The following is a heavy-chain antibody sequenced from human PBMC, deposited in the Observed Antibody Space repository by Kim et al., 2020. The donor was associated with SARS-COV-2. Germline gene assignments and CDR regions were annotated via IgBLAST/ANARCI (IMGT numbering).Heavy chain of an antibody. V-gene: IGHV1-18*01. Sequence: ASVKVSCKASGYTFTSYGISWVRQAPGQGLEWMGWISAYNGNTNYAQKLQGRVTMTTDTSTSTAYMELRSLRSDDTAVYYCARDGAQRDFDWLLFSGYYYYMDVWGKGTTVTVSS. J-gene: IGHJ6*03. D-gene: IGHD3-9*01. CDR1: GYTFTSYG. CDR3: ARDGAQRDFDWLLFSGYYYYMDV. CDR2: ISAYNGNT.